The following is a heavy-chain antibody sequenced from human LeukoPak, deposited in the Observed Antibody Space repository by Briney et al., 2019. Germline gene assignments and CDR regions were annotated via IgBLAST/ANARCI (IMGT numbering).Heavy chain of an antibody. CDR2: IYYSGST. CDR1: GGSISSSSYY. J-gene: IGHJ4*02. CDR3: ARGRKSFLRQHYFDY. V-gene: IGHV4-39*07. D-gene: IGHD1-14*01. Sequence: SETLSLTCTVSGGSISSSSYYWGWIRQPPGKGLEWIGSIYYSGSTYYNPSLKSRVTISVDPSKNQVSLKLSSVTAADTAVYYCARGRKSFLRQHYFDYWGQGTLVTVSS.